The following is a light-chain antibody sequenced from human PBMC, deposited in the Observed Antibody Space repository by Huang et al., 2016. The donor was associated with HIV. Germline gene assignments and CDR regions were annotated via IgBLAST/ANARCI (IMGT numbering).Light chain of an antibody. CDR2: LGS. J-gene: IGKJ2*02. CDR3: MQALQTPCT. CDR1: QSLLHSNGYNY. V-gene: IGKV2-28*01. Sequence: DIVMTQSPLSLPVTPGEPASISCRSSQSLLHSNGYNYLDWYLQKPGQSPQLRIYLGSNRAAGGPDRCSRSGAGTDFILKISRVEAEDVVVYYCMQALQTPCTFGQGTKLEIK.